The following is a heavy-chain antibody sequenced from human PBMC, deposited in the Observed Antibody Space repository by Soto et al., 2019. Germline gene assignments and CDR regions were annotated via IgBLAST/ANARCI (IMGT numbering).Heavy chain of an antibody. Sequence: GGSLRLSCAASGFTFSNAWMNWVRQAPGKGLEWVGRIKSKTDGGTTDYAAPVKGRFTISRDDSKNTLYLQMNSLKTEDTAVYYCTTDRDVWGSYRYSITVPWGQGTLVTVSS. J-gene: IGHJ5*02. CDR2: IKSKTDGGTT. V-gene: IGHV3-15*07. CDR1: GFTFSNAW. CDR3: TTDRDVWGSYRYSITVP. D-gene: IGHD3-16*02.